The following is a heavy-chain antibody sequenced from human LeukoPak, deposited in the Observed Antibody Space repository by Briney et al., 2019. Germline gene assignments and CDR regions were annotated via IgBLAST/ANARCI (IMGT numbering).Heavy chain of an antibody. Sequence: GGSLRLSCAASGFTFSTFGMHWVRQAPGKGLEWVAFIRYDGTNKYYADSVKGRLTVSRDNSRSTLYLQMNSLRPEDTAVYYCARDKGAIPYYFDYWGQGTLVTVSS. CDR1: GFTFSTFG. J-gene: IGHJ4*02. CDR3: ARDKGAIPYYFDY. V-gene: IGHV3-30*02. CDR2: IRYDGTNK. D-gene: IGHD1-26*01.